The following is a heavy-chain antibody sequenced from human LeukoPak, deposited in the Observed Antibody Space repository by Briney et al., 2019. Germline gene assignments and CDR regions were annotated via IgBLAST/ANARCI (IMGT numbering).Heavy chain of an antibody. CDR3: ARGPVYYDSSGS. Sequence: ASVKVSRKGSGYTFTSYDINWVRQAPAQGLEWMGCMNTNSGNTGNAQKFQGRVTMTRNTSISTAYMELSSLRSEDTAVYYCARGPVYYDSSGSWGQGTLVTVSS. V-gene: IGHV1-8*01. CDR2: MNTNSGNT. J-gene: IGHJ5*02. CDR1: GYTFTSYD. D-gene: IGHD3-22*01.